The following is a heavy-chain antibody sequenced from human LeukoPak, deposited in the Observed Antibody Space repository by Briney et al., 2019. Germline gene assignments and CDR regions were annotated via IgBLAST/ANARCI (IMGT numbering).Heavy chain of an antibody. D-gene: IGHD3-22*01. CDR2: ISGSGGST. V-gene: IGHV3-23*01. Sequence: GGSLRLSCAASGFTFSSYAMSWVRQAPGKGLEWVSAISGSGGSTYYADSVKGRFTISRDHSKDTLYLQMNSLRAEDTAVYYCAKVKYYYDSSGYFPDAFDIWGQGTMVTVSS. CDR1: GFTFSSYA. J-gene: IGHJ3*02. CDR3: AKVKYYYDSSGYFPDAFDI.